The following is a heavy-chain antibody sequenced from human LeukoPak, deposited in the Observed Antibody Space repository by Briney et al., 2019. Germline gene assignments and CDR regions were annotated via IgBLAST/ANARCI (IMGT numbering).Heavy chain of an antibody. CDR3: ARDSLGRAATGIAMDY. V-gene: IGHV3-7*01. CDR2: IKQDGSEK. CDR1: GFTFSSYW. D-gene: IGHD6-13*01. Sequence: GGSLRLSCAASGFTFSSYWMNWVRQAPGKGLEWVANIKQDGSEKYYVDSVKGRFIISRDNAKNSLYLQMNSLRAEDTAVYYCARDSLGRAATGIAMDYWGQGTLVTVSS. J-gene: IGHJ4*02.